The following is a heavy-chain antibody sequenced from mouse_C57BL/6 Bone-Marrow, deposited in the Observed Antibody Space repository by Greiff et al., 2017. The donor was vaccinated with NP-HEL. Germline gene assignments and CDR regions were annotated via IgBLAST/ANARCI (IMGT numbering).Heavy chain of an antibody. D-gene: IGHD1-1*01. Sequence: EVKVVESGGGLVQPGGSLKLSCAASGFTFSDYGMAWVRQAPRKGPEWVAFISNLAYSIYYADTVTGRFTISRENAKNTLYLEMSSLRSEDTAMYYCARLIYGRYFDVWGTGTTVTVSS. J-gene: IGHJ1*03. CDR3: ARLIYGRYFDV. CDR1: GFTFSDYG. CDR2: ISNLAYSI. V-gene: IGHV5-15*01.